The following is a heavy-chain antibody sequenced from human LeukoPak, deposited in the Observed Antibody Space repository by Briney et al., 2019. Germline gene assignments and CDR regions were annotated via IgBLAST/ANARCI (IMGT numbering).Heavy chain of an antibody. CDR1: SYSISSGYY. CDR3: ARLRRWEFYCSGGSCYWDYYYYMDV. J-gene: IGHJ6*03. CDR2: INHSGST. V-gene: IGHV4-38-2*02. Sequence: SETLSLTCTVSSYSISSGYYWSWIRQPPGKGLEWIGEINHSGSTNYNPSLKSRVTISVDTSKNQFSLKLSSVTAADTAVYYCARLRRWEFYCSGGSCYWDYYYYMDVWGKGTTVTISS. D-gene: IGHD2-15*01.